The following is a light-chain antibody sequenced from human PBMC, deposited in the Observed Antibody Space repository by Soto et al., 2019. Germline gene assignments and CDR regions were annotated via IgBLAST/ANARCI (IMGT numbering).Light chain of an antibody. CDR2: RNN. Sequence: QSVLTQPPSASGTPGQRVTISCSGTSSNIGNNYVCWYQQLPGTAPKLLIYRNNQRPSGVPDRFSGSKSGTSASLAFSGLRSDDEADYYCAAWDDSLSGVVFGGGTKLTVL. J-gene: IGLJ2*01. V-gene: IGLV1-47*01. CDR3: AAWDDSLSGVV. CDR1: SSNIGNNY.